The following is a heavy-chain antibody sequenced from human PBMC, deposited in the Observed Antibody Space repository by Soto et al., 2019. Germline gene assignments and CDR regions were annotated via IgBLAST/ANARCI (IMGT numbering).Heavy chain of an antibody. CDR1: GGTFSSYA. V-gene: IGHV1-69*13. J-gene: IGHJ5*02. D-gene: IGHD6-13*01. CDR3: ARSRPGQPTSINWFDP. CDR2: IIPIFGTA. Sequence: VKVSCKASGGTFSSYAISWVRQAPGQGLEWMGGIIPIFGTANYAQKFQGRVTITADESTSTAYMELSSLRSEDTAVYYCARSRPGQPTSINWFDPWGQGTLVTVSS.